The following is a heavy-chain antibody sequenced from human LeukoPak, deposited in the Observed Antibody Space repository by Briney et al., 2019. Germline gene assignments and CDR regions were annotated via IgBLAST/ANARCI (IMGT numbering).Heavy chain of an antibody. V-gene: IGHV3-23*01. Sequence: PGRSLRLSCAASGFPFSSYAMSWVRQSPGKGLEWLSATSGGNGNTYYAYYADSVRGRLPISRDSSKNTLYLQMNSLQTEDTAVYYCTTDCSGGSCESEAPSLVWGQETLITVSS. D-gene: IGHD2-15*01. CDR1: GFPFSSYA. J-gene: IGHJ4*02. CDR2: TSGGNGNTYYA. CDR3: TTDCSGGSCESEAPSLV.